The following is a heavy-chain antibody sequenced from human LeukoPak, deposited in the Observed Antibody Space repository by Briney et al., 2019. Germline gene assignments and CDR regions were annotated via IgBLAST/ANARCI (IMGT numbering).Heavy chain of an antibody. CDR2: IIPIFGTA. CDR3: ARAALGYCSGGSCYSQLTFDY. V-gene: IGHV1-69*05. Sequence: SVKVSCKASGGTFSSYAISWVRQAPGQGLEWMGVIIPIFGTANYAQKFQGRVTITTDESTSTAYMELSSLRSEDTAVYYCARAALGYCSGGSCYSQLTFDYWGQGTLVTVSS. D-gene: IGHD2-15*01. CDR1: GGTFSSYA. J-gene: IGHJ4*02.